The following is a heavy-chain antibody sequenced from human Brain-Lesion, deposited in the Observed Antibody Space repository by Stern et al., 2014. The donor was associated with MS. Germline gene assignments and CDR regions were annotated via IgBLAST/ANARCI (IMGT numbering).Heavy chain of an antibody. CDR3: ATYYYDSTGYNDF. Sequence: VHLVESGAEVKKPGASVKVSCKASGYTFTGYYKHWGRQAPGQGLEWMGWNNPKSGGTNYAQKFQGWVTMTRDTSINTAYMELSRLRSDDTAVYYCATYYYDSTGYNDFWGQGTLVTVSS. V-gene: IGHV1-2*04. D-gene: IGHD3-22*01. J-gene: IGHJ4*02. CDR1: GYTFTGYY. CDR2: NNPKSGGT.